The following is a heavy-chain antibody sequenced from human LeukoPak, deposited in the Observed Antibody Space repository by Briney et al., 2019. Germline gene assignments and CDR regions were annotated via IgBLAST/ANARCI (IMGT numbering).Heavy chain of an antibody. Sequence: SETLSLTCAVYGGSFSSYYWTWLRQPPGKGLEWIGYIYYSGSTNYNPSLKSRVTISVDTSKNQFSLKLSSVTAADTAVYYCARTRKYYYDSSGGFDYWGQGTLVTVSS. V-gene: IGHV4-59*12. CDR1: GGSFSSYY. CDR3: ARTRKYYYDSSGGFDY. J-gene: IGHJ4*02. D-gene: IGHD3-22*01. CDR2: IYYSGST.